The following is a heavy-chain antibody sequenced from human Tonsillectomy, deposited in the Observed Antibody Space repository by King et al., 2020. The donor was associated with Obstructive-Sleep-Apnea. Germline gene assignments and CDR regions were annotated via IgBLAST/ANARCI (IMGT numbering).Heavy chain of an antibody. D-gene: IGHD6-13*01. J-gene: IGHJ6*02. CDR1: GYTFTGYY. V-gene: IGHV1-2*04. CDR2: INPNSGGT. CDR3: AGAQNEHSRSWSGVELYYYYGMDV. Sequence: VQLVESGAEVKKPGASVKVSCKASGYTFTGYYMHWVRQAPGQGLEWMGWINPNSGGTNYAQKFQGWVTMTRDTSISTAYMELSRLRSDDTAVYYCAGAQNEHSRSWSGVELYYYYGMDVWGQGTTVTVSS.